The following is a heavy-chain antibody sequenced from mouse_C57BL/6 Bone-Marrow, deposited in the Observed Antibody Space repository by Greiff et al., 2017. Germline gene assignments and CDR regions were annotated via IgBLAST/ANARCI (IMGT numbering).Heavy chain of an antibody. CDR2: IWRGGST. V-gene: IGHV2-2*01. J-gene: IGHJ4*01. D-gene: IGHD1-1*01. CDR3: ARKPYGSSPYYAMDY. CDR1: GFSLTSYG. Sequence: VQLQQSGPGLVQPSPSLSITCTVSGFSLTSYGVHWVRQSPGKGLEWLGVIWRGGSTDYNAAFISRLSISKDNSKSQVFFKMNSLQADDTAIYYCARKPYGSSPYYAMDYWGQGTSVTVSS.